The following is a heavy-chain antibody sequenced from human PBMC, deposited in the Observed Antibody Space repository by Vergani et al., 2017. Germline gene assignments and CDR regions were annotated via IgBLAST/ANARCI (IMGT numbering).Heavy chain of an antibody. V-gene: IGHV1-2*02. Sequence: QVQLVQSGAEVKKPGASVKVSCKASGYTFTGYYMHWVRQAPGQGLEWMGWINPNRGGTNYAQKFQGRVTMTRDTSISTAYMELSGLRSDDTAVYYCARGGLQKRNTAMVTLTFDYWGQGTLVTVSS. CDR3: ARGGLQKRNTAMVTLTFDY. D-gene: IGHD5-18*01. CDR2: INPNRGGT. J-gene: IGHJ4*02. CDR1: GYTFTGYY.